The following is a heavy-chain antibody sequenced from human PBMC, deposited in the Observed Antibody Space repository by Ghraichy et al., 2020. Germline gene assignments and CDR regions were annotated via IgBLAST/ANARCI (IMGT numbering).Heavy chain of an antibody. D-gene: IGHD3-3*01. V-gene: IGHV3-15*01. CDR2: IKSRGAGETR. CDR1: GFDFTNVW. J-gene: IGHJ4*02. Sequence: GALRLSCAAFGFDFTNVWMSWVRQAPGKGLEWIGRIKSRGAGETRDYAAPVRGRLSISRDDSAKTVTLQMNSLKAEDTAVYFCVRGAPSGTFFDYWGQGALVTVSS. CDR3: VRGAPSGTFFDY.